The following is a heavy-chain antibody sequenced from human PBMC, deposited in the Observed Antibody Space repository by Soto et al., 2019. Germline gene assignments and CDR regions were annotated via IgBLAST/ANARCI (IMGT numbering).Heavy chain of an antibody. Sequence: PGGSLRLSCAASGFTFSSYAMHWVRQAPGKGLEWVAVISYDGSNKYYADSVKGRFTISADKSISTAYLQLSSLKASDTAMHYCARRIDSSFNHWFDPWGQGTLVTVSS. D-gene: IGHD6-6*01. V-gene: IGHV3-30-3*01. J-gene: IGHJ5*02. CDR3: ARRIDSSFNHWFDP. CDR1: GFTFSSYA. CDR2: ISYDGSNK.